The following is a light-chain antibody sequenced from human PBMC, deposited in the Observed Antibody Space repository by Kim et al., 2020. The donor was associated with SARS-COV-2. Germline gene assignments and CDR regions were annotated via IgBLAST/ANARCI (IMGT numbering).Light chain of an antibody. Sequence: SSELTQDPAVSVALGQTVRITCQGDSLRSYYATWYQQKPGQAPIVVIYGKNNRPSGIPDRFSGSSSGNTASLTITGTQAGDEADYYCNSRGSNDNVVFGGGNQLTVL. CDR2: GKN. CDR3: NSRGSNDNVV. CDR1: SLRSYY. J-gene: IGLJ2*01. V-gene: IGLV3-19*01.